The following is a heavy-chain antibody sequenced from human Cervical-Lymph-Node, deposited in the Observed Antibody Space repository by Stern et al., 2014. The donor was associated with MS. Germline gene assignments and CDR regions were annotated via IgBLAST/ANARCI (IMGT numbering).Heavy chain of an antibody. CDR2: ISSNGGST. Sequence: EVQLVESGGGLVQPGGSLRLSCSASGFTFSSYAMHWVRKAPGQGLEYVSAISSNGGSTYYADSVKGRFTISRDNSKNTLYLQMSSLRAEDTAVYYCVKDGYGGSDGYDYWGQGTLVTVSS. D-gene: IGHD4-23*01. J-gene: IGHJ4*02. CDR1: GFTFSSYA. V-gene: IGHV3-64D*06. CDR3: VKDGYGGSDGYDY.